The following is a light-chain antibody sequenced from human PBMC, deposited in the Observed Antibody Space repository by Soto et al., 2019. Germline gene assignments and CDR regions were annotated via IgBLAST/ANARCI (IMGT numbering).Light chain of an antibody. CDR3: QQRSNWPWT. Sequence: EIVLTQSPGTLSLSPGERATLSCRASQSVPSTYLAWYQQKPGQAPRLLIYDASNRATGIPARFSGSGSGTDFTLTISSLEPEDFAVYYCQQRSNWPWTFGQGTKVDIK. CDR1: QSVPSTY. CDR2: DAS. V-gene: IGKV3-11*01. J-gene: IGKJ1*01.